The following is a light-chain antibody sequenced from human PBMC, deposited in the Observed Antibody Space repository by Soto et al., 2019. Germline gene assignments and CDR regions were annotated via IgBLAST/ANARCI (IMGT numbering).Light chain of an antibody. CDR1: QSVRTK. J-gene: IGKJ1*01. Sequence: EIVMTQSPATLSVSPGEGATLSCRASQSVRTKLAWYQQKAGQAPRLLIYGASTRATGVSDRFSGSGSGTEYTLTISSLQSEDFAVYYCQQRHNWPRTFGQGTKVEI. V-gene: IGKV3-15*01. CDR3: QQRHNWPRT. CDR2: GAS.